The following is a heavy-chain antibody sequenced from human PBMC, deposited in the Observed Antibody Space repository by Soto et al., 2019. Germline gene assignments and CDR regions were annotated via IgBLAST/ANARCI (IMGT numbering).Heavy chain of an antibody. V-gene: IGHV5-10-1*01. D-gene: IGHD1-26*01. CDR3: ARVGATTLHYFDS. Sequence: GESLKISCQVSGYRFTSYWLTWVRQVPGKGLECQGRIEPRGSYTNYSPSFQGHVTISVDKSINTAYLQWNSLKASDTAIYYCARVGATTLHYFDSWGQGTLVTVSS. CDR2: IEPRGSYT. CDR1: GYRFTSYW. J-gene: IGHJ4*02.